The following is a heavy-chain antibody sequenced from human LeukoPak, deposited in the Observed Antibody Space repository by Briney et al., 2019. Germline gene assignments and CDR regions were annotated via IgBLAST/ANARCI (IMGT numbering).Heavy chain of an antibody. J-gene: IGHJ4*02. D-gene: IGHD6-13*01. CDR3: ARVGRIAAAGGHFDY. CDR2: INSDGSST. CDR1: GFTFSSYW. Sequence: GGSLRLSCAASGFTFSSYWMHWVRQAPGKGLVWVSRINSDGSSTSYADSVKGRFTISRGNAKNTLYLQMNSLRAEDTAVYYCARVGRIAAAGGHFDYWGQGTLVTVSS. V-gene: IGHV3-74*01.